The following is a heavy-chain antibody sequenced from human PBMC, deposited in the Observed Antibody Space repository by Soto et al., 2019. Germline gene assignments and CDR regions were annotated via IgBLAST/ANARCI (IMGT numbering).Heavy chain of an antibody. CDR1: GFTFSSFG. V-gene: IGHV3-23*01. CDR3: AKPSGPGSFHMDV. D-gene: IGHD3-10*01. CDR2: ISDSGGNT. J-gene: IGHJ6*02. Sequence: EVQLLESGGGLVQPGGSLRLSCAASGFTFSSFGMSWTRQAPGKGLEWVSSISDSGGNTYYADSVKGRFTISRDNSKNTLYLQVNSLRAEDTAVYYCAKPSGPGSFHMDVWGQGTTVTVSS.